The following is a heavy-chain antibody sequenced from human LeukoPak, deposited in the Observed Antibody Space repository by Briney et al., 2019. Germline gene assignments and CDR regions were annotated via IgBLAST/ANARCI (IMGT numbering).Heavy chain of an antibody. D-gene: IGHD5-12*01. CDR2: IYTSGST. J-gene: IGHJ4*02. CDR3: ARIYSGYDGGYYFDY. CDR1: GGSISSYY. Sequence: SETLSLTCTVSGGSISSYYWSWIRQPAGKGLEWIGRIYTSGSTNYNPSLKSRVTISVDKSKNQFSLKLSSVTAADTAVYYCARIYSGYDGGYYFDYWGQGTLVTDSS. V-gene: IGHV4-4*07.